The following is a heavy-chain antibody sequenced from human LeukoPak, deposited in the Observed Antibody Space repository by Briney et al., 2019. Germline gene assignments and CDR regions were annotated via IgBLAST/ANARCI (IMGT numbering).Heavy chain of an antibody. CDR1: GVTLSTYA. J-gene: IGHJ4*02. V-gene: IGHV3-23*01. CDR3: AKSLYGGCDY. CDR2: VNGNGGST. Sequence: GGSLRLSCAASGVTLSTYAMSWVRQAPGKGLEWVSGVNGNGGSTSYADSVKGRFTIFRDNSKNTVYLQMNSLRVEDTAVYYCAKSLYGGCDYWGQGTVVTVSS. D-gene: IGHD3-16*02.